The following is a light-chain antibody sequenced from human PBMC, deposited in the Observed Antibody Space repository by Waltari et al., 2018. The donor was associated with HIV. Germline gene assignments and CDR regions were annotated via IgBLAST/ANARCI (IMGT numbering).Light chain of an antibody. Sequence: QSALTQPASVSGSPGQSLTISCTGTSSDVAAYNLVSWYQQRPGKAPKLIIYEVNKRPSGVSDRFSASKSGNTASLTLSGLQAEDEAHYYCSSYAGSSMSYAFGTGTKVTVL. CDR2: EVN. CDR1: SSDVAAYNL. J-gene: IGLJ1*01. CDR3: SSYAGSSMSYA. V-gene: IGLV2-23*02.